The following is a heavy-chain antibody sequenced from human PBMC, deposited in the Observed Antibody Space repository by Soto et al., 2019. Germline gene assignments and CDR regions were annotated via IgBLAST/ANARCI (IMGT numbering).Heavy chain of an antibody. D-gene: IGHD3-16*01. J-gene: IGHJ5*02. Sequence: QVQLVESGGGVVQPGRSLRLSCAASGFTFSSYGMHWVRQAPGKGLEWVAVIWYDGSNKYYADSVKGRFTISRDNSKNTLYLQMNRLRDADTAVYYCASDGKLRDDNWFDPWGQGTLVTVSS. CDR2: IWYDGSNK. CDR1: GFTFSSYG. CDR3: ASDGKLRDDNWFDP. V-gene: IGHV3-33*01.